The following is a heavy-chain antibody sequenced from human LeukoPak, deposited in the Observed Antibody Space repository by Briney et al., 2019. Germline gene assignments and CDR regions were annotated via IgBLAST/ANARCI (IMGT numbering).Heavy chain of an antibody. V-gene: IGHV3-30*02. Sequence: GGSLRLSCAASGFTFSSYGMHWVRQAPGKGLEWVALIRYDGSNKYYADSVKGRFTISRDNSKNTLYLQMNSLRAEDTAVYYCAKLVEWLREGPDGFDYWGQGTLVTVSS. CDR1: GFTFSSYG. J-gene: IGHJ4*02. CDR3: AKLVEWLREGPDGFDY. D-gene: IGHD5-12*01. CDR2: IRYDGSNK.